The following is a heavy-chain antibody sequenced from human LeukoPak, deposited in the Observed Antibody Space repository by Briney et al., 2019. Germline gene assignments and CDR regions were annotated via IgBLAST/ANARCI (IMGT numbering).Heavy chain of an antibody. D-gene: IGHD3-22*01. J-gene: IGHJ4*02. CDR1: GYSISSGYY. Sequence: PSETLSLTCAVSGYSISSGYYWGWIRQPPGKGLEWIGSIYHSGSTYYNPSLKSRVTISVDTSKNQFSLKLSSVTAADTAVYYCARHGGSSGYSFLDYWGQGTLVTVSS. CDR2: IYHSGST. CDR3: ARHGGSSGYSFLDY. V-gene: IGHV4-38-2*01.